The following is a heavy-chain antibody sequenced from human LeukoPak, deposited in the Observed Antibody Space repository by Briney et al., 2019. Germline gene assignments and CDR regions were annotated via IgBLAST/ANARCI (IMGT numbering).Heavy chain of an antibody. CDR1: GYTFTGYY. D-gene: IGHD3-3*01. J-gene: IGHJ4*02. CDR2: INPNSGGT. Sequence: GASVKVSCKASGYTFTGYYMHWVRQAPGQGLEWMGWINPNSGGTNYAQKFQGRVTMTRDTSISTDYMELSRLRSDDTAVYYCARQPLFGVVIIEPFDYWGQGTLVTVSS. V-gene: IGHV1-2*02. CDR3: ARQPLFGVVIIEPFDY.